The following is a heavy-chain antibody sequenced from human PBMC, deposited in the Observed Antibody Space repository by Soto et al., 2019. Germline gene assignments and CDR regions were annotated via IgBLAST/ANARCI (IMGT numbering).Heavy chain of an antibody. CDR2: MNPNSGNT. D-gene: IGHD6-6*01. CDR3: ARRVPAARRGVNHGMDV. CDR1: GYTFTSYD. V-gene: IGHV1-8*01. J-gene: IGHJ6*02. Sequence: ASVKVSCKASGYTFTSYDINWVRQATGQGLEWMGWMNPNSGNTGYAQKFQGRVTMTRNTSISTAYMELSSLRSEDTAVYYCARRVPAARRGVNHGMDVWGQGTTVTVSS.